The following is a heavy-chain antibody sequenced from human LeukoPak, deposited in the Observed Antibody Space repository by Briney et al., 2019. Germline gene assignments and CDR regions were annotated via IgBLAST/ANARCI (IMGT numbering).Heavy chain of an antibody. J-gene: IGHJ6*02. CDR2: IIPIFGTA. D-gene: IGHD3-16*01. V-gene: IGHV1-69*13. Sequence: GASVKVSCKASGGTFSSYAISWVRQAPGQGLEWMGGIIPIFGTANYAQKFQGRVTITADESTSTAYMELSSLRSEDTAVHYCARAAWGDYYYGMDVWGQGTTVTVSS. CDR1: GGTFSSYA. CDR3: ARAAWGDYYYGMDV.